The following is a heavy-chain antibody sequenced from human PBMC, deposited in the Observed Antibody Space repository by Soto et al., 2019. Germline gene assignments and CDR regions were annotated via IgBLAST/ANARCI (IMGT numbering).Heavy chain of an antibody. V-gene: IGHV4-4*02. CDR1: GYSISSTYW. Sequence: QVQLQESGPGLVKPSGTLSLTCDVSGYSISSTYWWSWVRQSPLEGLEWIGEIYPTTGRANYNPSLRSRVTTSADSSKSQFSLNLRAVTAADTAVYYCARHVGVTGTRGFDYWGQGIPVSVSS. J-gene: IGHJ4*02. CDR3: ARHVGVTGTRGFDY. D-gene: IGHD1-1*01. CDR2: IYPTTGRA.